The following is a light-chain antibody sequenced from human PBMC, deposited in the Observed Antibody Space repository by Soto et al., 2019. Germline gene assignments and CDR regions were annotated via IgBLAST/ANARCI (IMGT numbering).Light chain of an antibody. Sequence: ETLLTQSPATLSLSPVGRATLSCRASQSISDTLAWYQQKPGQAPRVLIYGASTRATGIPARFSGSGSGTEFILTISSLQSEDFAVYYCHEYNTWPWTFGQGTKVDIK. J-gene: IGKJ1*01. V-gene: IGKV3-15*01. CDR1: QSISDT. CDR2: GAS. CDR3: HEYNTWPWT.